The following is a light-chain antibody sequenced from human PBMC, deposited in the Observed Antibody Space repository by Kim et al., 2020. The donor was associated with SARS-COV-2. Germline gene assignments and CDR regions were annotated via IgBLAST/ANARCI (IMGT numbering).Light chain of an antibody. Sequence: DIQMTQSPSTLSASVGDRVTITCRASQSVSSWLAWYQQKPGKAPKLLIYKASTLEGGVPSRFSGRGSGTEFTLTINSLQPDDFATYSCQQYASPPYTFRHAAKLAI. J-gene: IGKJ2*01. CDR3: QQYASPPYT. CDR2: KAS. CDR1: QSVSSW. V-gene: IGKV1-5*03.